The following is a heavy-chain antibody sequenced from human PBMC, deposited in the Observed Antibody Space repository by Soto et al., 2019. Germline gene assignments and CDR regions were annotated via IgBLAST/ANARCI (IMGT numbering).Heavy chain of an antibody. D-gene: IGHD3-3*01. Sequence: EVQLVESGGGLVKPGGSLRLSCAASGFTFSNAWMNWVRQAPGKGLEWVGRIKSKTDGGTTDYAAPVKGRFTISRDDSKNTLYLQMNSLKTEVTAVYYCTTDGMGPTIFGVVISDAFDIWGQGTMVTVSS. CDR2: IKSKTDGGTT. CDR3: TTDGMGPTIFGVVISDAFDI. CDR1: GFTFSNAW. J-gene: IGHJ3*02. V-gene: IGHV3-15*07.